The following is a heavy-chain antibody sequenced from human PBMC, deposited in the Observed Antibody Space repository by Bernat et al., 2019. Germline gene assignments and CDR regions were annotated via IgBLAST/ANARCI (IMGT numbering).Heavy chain of an antibody. Sequence: QITLKESGPTLVKPTQTLTLTCTFSGFSLSTSGVGVCWIRQPPGKALEWLALIYWDDDKRYSPSLKSRLTITKYTSKNQVVLTMTNMDPVDTATYYCAPSSGYSDYATGFDPWGQGTLVTVSS. CDR3: APSSGYSDYATGFDP. V-gene: IGHV2-5*02. CDR2: IYWDDDK. J-gene: IGHJ5*02. CDR1: GFSLSTSGVG. D-gene: IGHD4-11*01.